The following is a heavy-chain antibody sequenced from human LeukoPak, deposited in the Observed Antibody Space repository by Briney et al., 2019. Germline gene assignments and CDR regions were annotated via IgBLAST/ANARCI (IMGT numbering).Heavy chain of an antibody. CDR2: IYSGGST. V-gene: IGHV3-66*02. Sequence: GASLRLSCAASGVTFSNYAMSWVRQAPGKGLEWVSVIYSGGSTYYADSVKGRFTISRDNSNNTLYLQMNSLRAEDSAVYYCARGEYQLPQGNWGQGALVTVSS. CDR1: GVTFSNYA. J-gene: IGHJ4*02. D-gene: IGHD2-2*01. CDR3: ARGEYQLPQGN.